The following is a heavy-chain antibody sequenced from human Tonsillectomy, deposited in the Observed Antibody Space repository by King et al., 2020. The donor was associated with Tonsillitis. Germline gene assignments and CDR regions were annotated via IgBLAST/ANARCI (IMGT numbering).Heavy chain of an antibody. D-gene: IGHD6-19*01. CDR2: ISGSGSNT. V-gene: IGHV3-23*04. J-gene: IGHJ5*02. CDR1: GFTFSNYA. CDR3: AKGGEAVAVWFDP. Sequence: VQRVESGGGLVQPVGSLRLSCAASGFTFSNYAMSWVRQAPGKGLEWVSTISGSGSNTYHADSVKGRFTISRDNSKNTHYLQMNSLRAEDTAVYYCAKGGEAVAVWFDPWGQGTLVTVSS.